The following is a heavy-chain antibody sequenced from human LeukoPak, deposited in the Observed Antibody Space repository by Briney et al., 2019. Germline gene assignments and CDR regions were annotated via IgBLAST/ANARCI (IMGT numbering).Heavy chain of an antibody. CDR1: GFTFSSYG. D-gene: IGHD2-21*02. V-gene: IGHV3-30*18. CDR3: AKGAATAGGAAFDY. Sequence: LGGSLRLSCAASGFTFSSYGMHWVRQAPGKGLEWVAVISYDGSNKYYADSVKGRFTISRDNSKNTLYLQMNSLRAEDTAVYYCAKGAATAGGAAFDYWGQGTLVTVSS. CDR2: ISYDGSNK. J-gene: IGHJ4*02.